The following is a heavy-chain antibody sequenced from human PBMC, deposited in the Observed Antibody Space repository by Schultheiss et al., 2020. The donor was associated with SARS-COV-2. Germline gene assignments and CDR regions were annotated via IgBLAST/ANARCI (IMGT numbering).Heavy chain of an antibody. CDR3: ARHGENRYSYGNWFDP. CDR1: GYTFTGYY. D-gene: IGHD5-18*01. J-gene: IGHJ5*02. V-gene: IGHV1-2*06. Sequence: ASVKVSCKASGYTFTGYYMHWVRQAPGQGLEWMGRINPNSGGTNYAQKFQGRVTMTRDTSISTAYMELSRLRSDDTAVYYCARHGENRYSYGNWFDPWGQGTLVTVSS. CDR2: INPNSGGT.